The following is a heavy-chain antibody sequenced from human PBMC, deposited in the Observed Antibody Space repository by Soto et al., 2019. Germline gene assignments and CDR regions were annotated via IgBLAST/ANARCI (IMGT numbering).Heavy chain of an antibody. CDR3: ARGGAVVVPGSVDRHNWFDP. CDR2: VVPILGMA. Sequence: QVQLVQSGAEVKKPGSSVKVSCEASGGTFSSYSFSWVRQAPGQGLEWMGRVVPILGMANYAQKFQGRVTITADKSTSTVYMEMRSLRSDDTAVYYCARGGAVVVPGSVDRHNWFDPWGLGTLVTVSS. CDR1: GGTFSSYS. V-gene: IGHV1-69*02. D-gene: IGHD2-2*01. J-gene: IGHJ5*02.